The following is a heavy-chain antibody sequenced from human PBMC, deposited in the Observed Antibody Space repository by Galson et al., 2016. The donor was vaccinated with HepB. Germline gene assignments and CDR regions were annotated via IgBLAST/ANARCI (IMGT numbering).Heavy chain of an antibody. V-gene: IGHV3-74*01. CDR3: ARADVDVGVWSTFDI. J-gene: IGHJ4*02. Sequence: SLRLSCAASGFTFSNYTMNWVRQTPGKGLLWLSYINTNGTGTHYADSVKGRFTISRDNAKNTVYLQMDSLRAEDTDVYYCARADVDVGVWSTFDIWGQGTLVTVSS. D-gene: IGHD2-8*01. CDR1: GFTFSNYT. CDR2: INTNGTGT.